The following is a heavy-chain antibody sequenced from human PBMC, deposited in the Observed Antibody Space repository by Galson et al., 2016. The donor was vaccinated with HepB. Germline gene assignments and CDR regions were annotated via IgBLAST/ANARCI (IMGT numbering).Heavy chain of an antibody. Sequence: SLRLSCAASGFTFRSYAMSWVRQAPGKGLEWVSAISGSGGSTYYADSVKGRFTISRDNSKNTLYLQMNSLRAEDTAVYYCAKWVSGCYYSDAFDIWGQGTMVTVSS. J-gene: IGHJ3*02. CDR3: AKWVSGCYYSDAFDI. CDR2: ISGSGGST. V-gene: IGHV3-23*01. CDR1: GFTFRSYA. D-gene: IGHD1-26*01.